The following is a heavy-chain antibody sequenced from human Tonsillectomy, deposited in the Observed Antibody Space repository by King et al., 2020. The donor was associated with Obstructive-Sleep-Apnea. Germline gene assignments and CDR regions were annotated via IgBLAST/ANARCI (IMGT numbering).Heavy chain of an antibody. CDR1: GGSISSANYY. CDR2: IYDSERT. Sequence: VQLQESGPGLVKPSQTLSLTCTVSGGSISSANYYWNWIRQPPGKGLEWIGYIYDSERTYYNPSLKSRVTISVDTSKNQFSLRLSSVTAADTAVYYCAKDGGDFEYDSGRYHYGMEVWGQGTTVTVSS. V-gene: IGHV4-30-4*01. CDR3: AKDGGDFEYDSGRYHYGMEV. J-gene: IGHJ6*02. D-gene: IGHD3-10*01.